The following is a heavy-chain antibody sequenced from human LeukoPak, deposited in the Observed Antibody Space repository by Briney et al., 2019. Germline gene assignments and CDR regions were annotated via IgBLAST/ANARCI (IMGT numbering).Heavy chain of an antibody. CDR2: IWDDGSNQ. CDR3: VRGRGSSWYFDY. D-gene: IGHD6-13*01. J-gene: IGHJ4*02. CDR1: GFAFSRYG. Sequence: PGRSLRLSCAASGFAFSRYGMHWVRQAPGKGLEWVAVIWDDGSNQKYADSVKGRFTISRDNSKNTLYLQMNSLRAEDTAVYYCVRGRGSSWYFDYWGQGILVTVSS. V-gene: IGHV3-33*01.